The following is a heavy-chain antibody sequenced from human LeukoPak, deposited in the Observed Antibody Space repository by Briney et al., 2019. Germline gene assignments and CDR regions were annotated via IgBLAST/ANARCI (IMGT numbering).Heavy chain of an antibody. V-gene: IGHV5-51*01. Sequence: GESLKISCKGSGYSFNSYWIGWVRQMPGKGLEWMGIIYPGDSDTRYSPSFQGQVTISADKSISTAYLQWSSLKASYTAMYYCARLPGILATIARYSDYWGHGTLVTASS. D-gene: IGHD5-12*01. J-gene: IGHJ4*01. CDR2: IYPGDSDT. CDR3: ARLPGILATIARYSDY. CDR1: GYSFNSYW.